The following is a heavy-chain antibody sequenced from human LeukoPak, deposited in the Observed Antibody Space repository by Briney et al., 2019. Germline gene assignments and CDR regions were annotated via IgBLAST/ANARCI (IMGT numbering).Heavy chain of an antibody. CDR3: AKVMVRDLEYNYYMDV. CDR2: IWYDGSNK. Sequence: PGRSLRLSCAASGFTFSSYGMHWVRQAPGKGLEWVAVIWYDGSNKYYADSVKGRFTISRDNSKNTLYLQMNSLRAEDTAVYYCAKVMVRDLEYNYYMDVWGKGTTVTVSS. V-gene: IGHV3-33*06. D-gene: IGHD3-10*01. CDR1: GFTFSSYG. J-gene: IGHJ6*03.